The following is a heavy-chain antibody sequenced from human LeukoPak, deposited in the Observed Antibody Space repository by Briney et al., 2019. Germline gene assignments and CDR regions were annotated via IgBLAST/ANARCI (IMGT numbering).Heavy chain of an antibody. V-gene: IGHV3-73*01. Sequence: GGSLRLSCAASGFTFSGSAMHWVRQASGKGLEWVGRIRSKANGYATAYAASVKGRFTISRDDSKNTAYLQMNSLKTEDTAVYYCTRQLAVAGTDYWGQGTLVTVSS. CDR3: TRQLAVAGTDY. CDR1: GFTFSGSA. J-gene: IGHJ4*02. D-gene: IGHD6-19*01. CDR2: IRSKANGYAT.